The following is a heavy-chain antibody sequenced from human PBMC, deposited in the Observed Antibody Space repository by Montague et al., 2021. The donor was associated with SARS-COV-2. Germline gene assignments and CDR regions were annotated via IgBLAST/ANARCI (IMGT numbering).Heavy chain of an antibody. J-gene: IGHJ4*02. D-gene: IGHD3-10*01. CDR3: ARGARQGYGFRLGPFDY. V-gene: IGHV4-34*01. CDR2: INHSGST. Sequence: SETLSLTCAVYGGSFSGHYWNWIRQPPGKGLEWIGEINHSGSTNNNPSLKSRVTMSVDTSKNQFSLKLSSVTAADTAVYYCARGARQGYGFRLGPFDYWGQGTLVTVSS. CDR1: GGSFSGHY.